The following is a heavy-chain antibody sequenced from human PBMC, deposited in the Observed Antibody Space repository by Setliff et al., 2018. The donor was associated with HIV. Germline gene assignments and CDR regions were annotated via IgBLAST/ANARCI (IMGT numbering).Heavy chain of an antibody. CDR3: ARYLVVVPVAVGGLDV. D-gene: IGHD2-2*01. Sequence: ASVKVSCKASGYTFTGYYMHWVRQAPGQGLEWMGWINPNSGGTNYAQNFQGRVTMTRDTSISTAYLELSRLRSDDTAVYYCARYLVVVPVAVGGLDVWGQGTTVTVSS. CDR2: INPNSGGT. V-gene: IGHV1-2*02. J-gene: IGHJ6*02. CDR1: GYTFTGYY.